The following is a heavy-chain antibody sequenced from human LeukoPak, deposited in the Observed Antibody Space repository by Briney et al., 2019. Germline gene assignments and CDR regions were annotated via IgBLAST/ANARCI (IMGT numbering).Heavy chain of an antibody. J-gene: IGHJ4*02. V-gene: IGHV1-2*02. CDR1: GYTFTGHY. CDR2: INPNSGGT. Sequence: ASVKVSCKASGYTFTGHYMHWVRQAPGQGLEWMGWINPNSGGTNYAQKFQGRVTMTRDTSISTAYMELSRLRSDDTAVYYCARVPGDDYYFDYWGQGTLVTVSS. D-gene: IGHD7-27*01. CDR3: ARVPGDDYYFDY.